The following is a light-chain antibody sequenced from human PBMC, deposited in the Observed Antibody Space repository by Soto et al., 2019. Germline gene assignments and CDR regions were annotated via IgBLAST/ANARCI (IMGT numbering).Light chain of an antibody. CDR2: DVS. V-gene: IGLV2-14*01. J-gene: IGLJ7*01. Sequence: QSALTQPASVSGSPGQSITISCTGTSSDVGGYNCVSWYQQPPGTAPKLIIYDVSNRPSGVSNRFSGSKSGNMASLTISGLQAEDEADYYCRSYTSSSTVVFGGGTQLTVL. CDR3: RSYTSSSTVV. CDR1: SSDVGGYNC.